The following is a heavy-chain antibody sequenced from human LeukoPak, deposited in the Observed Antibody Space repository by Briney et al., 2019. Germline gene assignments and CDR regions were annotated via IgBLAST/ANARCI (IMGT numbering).Heavy chain of an antibody. CDR1: GYTFTSYG. D-gene: IGHD3-22*01. V-gene: IGHV1-46*01. CDR2: INPSGGST. J-gene: IGHJ5*02. Sequence: ASVKVSCKASGYTFTSYGISWVRLAPGQGLEWMGIINPSGGSTRYAQKFQGRVTMTRDTSTSTVYMELSSLRSDDTAVYYCARGGYYDSSGSFDPWGQGTLVTVSS. CDR3: ARGGYYDSSGSFDP.